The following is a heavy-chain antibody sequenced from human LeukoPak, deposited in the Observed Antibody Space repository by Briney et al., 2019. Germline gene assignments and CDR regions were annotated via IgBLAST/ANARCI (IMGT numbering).Heavy chain of an antibody. Sequence: ASVKVSCRTSGYTFTSHGITWVRQAPGQGLEWMGWISGYNGDTIYAQKFQGIVTMTTETSTSTAYMEVWSLRSDDTAVYYCARDPSNTSGRFWYLDVWGRGTLVTVSA. CDR3: ARDPSNTSGRFWYLDV. D-gene: IGHD6-19*01. J-gene: IGHJ2*01. CDR1: GYTFTSHG. V-gene: IGHV1-18*01. CDR2: ISGYNGDT.